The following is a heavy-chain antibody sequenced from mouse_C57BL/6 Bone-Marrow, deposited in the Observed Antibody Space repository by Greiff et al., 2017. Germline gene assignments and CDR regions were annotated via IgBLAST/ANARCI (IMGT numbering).Heavy chain of an antibody. CDR2: IDPENGDT. CDR3: TPTVVAKGGY. J-gene: IGHJ2*01. D-gene: IGHD1-1*01. V-gene: IGHV14-4*01. CDR1: GFNIKDDY. Sequence: EVQLQQSGAELVRPGASVKLSCTASGFNIKDDYMHWVKQRPEQGLEWIGWIDPENGDTEYAPKFQGKATITADTSSNTAYLQLSSLTSEDTAVYYCTPTVVAKGGYWGQGTTLTVSS.